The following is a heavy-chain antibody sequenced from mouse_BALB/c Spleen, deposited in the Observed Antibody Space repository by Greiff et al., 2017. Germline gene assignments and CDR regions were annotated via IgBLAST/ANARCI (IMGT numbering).Heavy chain of an antibody. CDR2: IYPGDGDT. J-gene: IGHJ2*01. V-gene: IGHV1-82*01. CDR3: ADPNFDY. Sequence: VQLQQSGPELVKPGASVKISCKASGYAFSSSWMNWVKQRPGQGLEWIGRIYPGDGDTNYNGKFKGKATLTADKSSSTAYMQLSSLTSVDSAVYFCADPNFDYWGQGTTLTVSS. CDR1: GYAFSSSW.